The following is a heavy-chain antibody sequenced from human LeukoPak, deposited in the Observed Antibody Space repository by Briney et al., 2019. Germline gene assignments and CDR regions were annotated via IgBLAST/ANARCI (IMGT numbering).Heavy chain of an antibody. V-gene: IGHV1-18*01. CDR2: ISAYNGNT. J-gene: IGHJ3*02. Sequence: ASVTVSCKASGYTFTSYGISWVRQAPGQGLEWMGWISAYNGNTNYAQKLQGRVTMTTDTSTSTAYMELRSLRSDDTAVYYCARDRAATGDSSGYGAFDIWGQGTMVTVSS. CDR3: ARDRAATGDSSGYGAFDI. CDR1: GYTFTSYG. D-gene: IGHD3-22*01.